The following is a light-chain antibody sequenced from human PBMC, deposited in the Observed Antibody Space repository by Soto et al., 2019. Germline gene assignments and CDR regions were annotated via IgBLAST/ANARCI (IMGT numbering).Light chain of an antibody. V-gene: IGKV1-13*02. Sequence: AIQLTQSPSSLSASVGDRVTITCRASQGISSALAWYQQKPGKAPKLLIYDASSLESGVPSRFSGSASGTDFTLTISILQPEDFATYYCQQMETFGPGTKVDIK. CDR2: DAS. CDR3: QQMET. J-gene: IGKJ3*01. CDR1: QGISSA.